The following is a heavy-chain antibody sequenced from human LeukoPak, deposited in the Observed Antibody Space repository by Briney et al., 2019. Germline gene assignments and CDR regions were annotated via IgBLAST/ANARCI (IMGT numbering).Heavy chain of an antibody. Sequence: SVKVSCKASGYTFTSYDINWVRQATGQGLEWMGGIIPIFGTANYAQKFQGRVTITADESTSTAYMELSSLGSEDTAVYYCARVRTEGWFDPWGQGTLVTVSS. J-gene: IGHJ5*02. V-gene: IGHV1-69*13. D-gene: IGHD1-14*01. CDR1: GYTFTSYD. CDR2: IIPIFGTA. CDR3: ARVRTEGWFDP.